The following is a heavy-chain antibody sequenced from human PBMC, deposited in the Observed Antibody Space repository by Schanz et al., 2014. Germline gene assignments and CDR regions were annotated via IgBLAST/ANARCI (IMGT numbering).Heavy chain of an antibody. CDR3: AKYRGYYRVSGSYRELEY. Sequence: GGSLRLSCAASGFAFSSYGMNWLRQAPGKGLEWVSVIGVDGTTTYYADSVKGRFTISRDNSKNTLYLQMNSLRPEDTAVYYCAKYRGYYRVSGSYRELEYWGQGTLVTVSS. V-gene: IGHV3-23*01. D-gene: IGHD3-10*01. CDR2: IGVDGTTT. CDR1: GFAFSSYG. J-gene: IGHJ4*02.